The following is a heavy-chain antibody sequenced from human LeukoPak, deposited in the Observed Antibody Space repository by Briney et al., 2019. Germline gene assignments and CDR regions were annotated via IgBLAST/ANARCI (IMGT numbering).Heavy chain of an antibody. CDR2: ISSSISLM. Sequence: PGGSLRLSCAASGFTFSSYNMNWVRQAPGKGLEWVSYISSSISLMYYADSVRGRFTISRDNAKNSLYLQMNSLRAEDTAVYYCARGRGYSGYSDYWGQGTLVTVSS. CDR1: GFTFSSYN. D-gene: IGHD5-12*01. CDR3: ARGRGYSGYSDY. J-gene: IGHJ4*02. V-gene: IGHV3-48*01.